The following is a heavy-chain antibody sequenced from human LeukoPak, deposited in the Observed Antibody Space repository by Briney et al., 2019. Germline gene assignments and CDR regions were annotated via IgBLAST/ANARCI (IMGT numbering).Heavy chain of an antibody. CDR2: IHYTGGT. Sequence: SETLSLTCTVSGGSMTSGSHYWGWIRQAPGKGLEWIGTIHYTGGTYYNPSLRSRVTIYALTSKNQFSLKLNSVTATDTAVYYCARHVSQGAYYYYFVDVWGKGAAVTVCS. D-gene: IGHD3-16*01. J-gene: IGHJ6*03. CDR1: GGSMTSGSHY. CDR3: ARHVSQGAYYYYFVDV. V-gene: IGHV4-39*01.